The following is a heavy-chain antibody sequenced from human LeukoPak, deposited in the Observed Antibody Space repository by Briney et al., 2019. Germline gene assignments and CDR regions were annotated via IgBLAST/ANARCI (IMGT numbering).Heavy chain of an antibody. V-gene: IGHV1-2*02. Sequence: ASVKVSCKASGYTSTAYYMHWVRQARGQGLEWMGWINPNIGGTKYAQKFQGRVTMTRDTSISTAYMELSRLRSDDTAMYYCARNDDLSPFFDSWGQGTLVTVSS. CDR2: INPNIGGT. D-gene: IGHD3-3*01. CDR3: ARNDDLSPFFDS. J-gene: IGHJ4*02. CDR1: GYTSTAYY.